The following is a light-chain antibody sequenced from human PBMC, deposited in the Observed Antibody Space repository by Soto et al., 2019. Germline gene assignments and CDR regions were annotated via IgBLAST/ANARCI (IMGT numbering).Light chain of an antibody. CDR1: RSISTN. V-gene: IGKV3-15*01. CDR2: GAS. J-gene: IGKJ2*01. Sequence: DIVMTQSPATLSVSPGERATLSCRASRSISTNVAWYQQKPGQAPRLLIYGASTRATGIPARFSGSGSGREFTPTISSLQSEDFAVCYCQQYNNWPPYTFGQGNKLEIK. CDR3: QQYNNWPPYT.